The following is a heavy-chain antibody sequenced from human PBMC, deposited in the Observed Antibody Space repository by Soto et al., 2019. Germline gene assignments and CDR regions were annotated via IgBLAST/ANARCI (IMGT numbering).Heavy chain of an antibody. V-gene: IGHV4-59*12. CDR2: IYSRGTT. CDR3: ATGRVSRGLDL. CDR1: GGTISSYY. Sequence: SETLSLTCSVSGGTISSYYWSWIRQPPGKGLEWIGYIYSRGTTSYNPSLKSRATILVDTSKNQFSLRLTSVTATDTAVYYCATGRVSRGLDLWGQGTTVTVSS. D-gene: IGHD6-6*01. J-gene: IGHJ6*02.